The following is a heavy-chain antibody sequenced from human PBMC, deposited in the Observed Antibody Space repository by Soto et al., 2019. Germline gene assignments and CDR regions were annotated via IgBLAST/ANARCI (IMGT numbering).Heavy chain of an antibody. J-gene: IGHJ3*02. CDR3: ARDRAYCSGGSCYSMGSYDAFDI. V-gene: IGHV1-2*04. D-gene: IGHD2-15*01. CDR1: GYTFTGYY. Sequence: QVQLVQSGAEVKKPGASVKVSCKASGYTFTGYYMHWVRQAPGQGLEWMGWINPNSGGTNYAQKFQGWVTMTRDTSISTAYMELSRLRSDDTAVYYCARDRAYCSGGSCYSMGSYDAFDIWGQGTMVTVSS. CDR2: INPNSGGT.